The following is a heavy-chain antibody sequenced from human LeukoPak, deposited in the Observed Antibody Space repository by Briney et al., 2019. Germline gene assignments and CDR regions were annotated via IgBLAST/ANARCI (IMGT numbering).Heavy chain of an antibody. Sequence: ASVKVSCKASGYTFTSYDINWVRQATGQGLEWMGWMNHNSGNTGYAQKFQGRVTMSRNTSISTAYMELSSLRSEDTAVYYCAVPIVGATTDYFDYWGQGTLVTVSS. V-gene: IGHV1-8*01. D-gene: IGHD1-26*01. J-gene: IGHJ4*02. CDR2: MNHNSGNT. CDR3: AVPIVGATTDYFDY. CDR1: GYTFTSYD.